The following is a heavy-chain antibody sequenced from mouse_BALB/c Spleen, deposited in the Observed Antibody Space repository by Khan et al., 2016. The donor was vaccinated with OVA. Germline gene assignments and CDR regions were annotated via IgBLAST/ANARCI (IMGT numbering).Heavy chain of an antibody. Sequence: QVQLQQPGAELVKAGASVKMSCKASGYTFTSYWMHWVKQRLGQGLEWFAETNPTNGRTYYNEKFKSKATLTVDKSSSTAYMLLSGPTFEDSAVYYCARIKTIVATDFDYWGQGTTLTVSS. CDR1: GYTFTSYW. CDR2: TNPTNGRT. D-gene: IGHD1-1*01. V-gene: IGHV1S81*02. J-gene: IGHJ2*01. CDR3: ARIKTIVATDFDY.